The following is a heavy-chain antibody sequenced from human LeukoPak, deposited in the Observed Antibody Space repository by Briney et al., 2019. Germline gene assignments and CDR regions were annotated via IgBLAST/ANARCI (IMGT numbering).Heavy chain of an antibody. CDR1: GYTFTSYG. CDR3: ARDLRITVSVAEKMNSGY. D-gene: IGHD6-19*01. J-gene: IGHJ4*02. V-gene: IGHV1-18*01. Sequence: GASVKVSFKASGYTFTSYGISWVRQAPGHGLEWMGWISAYNGNTNYAQKLQGRVTITTDTSTITAYMELRSLRSDDTAVYYCARDLRITVSVAEKMNSGYWGQGTLVTVSS. CDR2: ISAYNGNT.